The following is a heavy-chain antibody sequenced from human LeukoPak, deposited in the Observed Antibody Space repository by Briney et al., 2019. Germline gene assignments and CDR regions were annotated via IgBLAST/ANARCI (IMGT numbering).Heavy chain of an antibody. Sequence: GASVTVSCKASGYTFTSYGISWVRQAPGQGLEWMGWISAYNGNTNYAQKLQGRVTMTTDTSTSTAYMELRSLRSDDTAVYYCARVSTDGDYDFWSGYYPIDYWGQGTLVTVSS. CDR2: ISAYNGNT. CDR3: ARVSTDGDYDFWSGYYPIDY. V-gene: IGHV1-18*01. J-gene: IGHJ4*02. CDR1: GYTFTSYG. D-gene: IGHD3-3*01.